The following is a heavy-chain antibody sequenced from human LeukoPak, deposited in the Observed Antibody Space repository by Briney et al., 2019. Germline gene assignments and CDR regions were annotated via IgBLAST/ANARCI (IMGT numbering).Heavy chain of an antibody. J-gene: IGHJ5*02. Sequence: SETLSLTCTVSGGSISSYYWSWIRQPPGKGLEWIGYIYYSGSTNYNPSLKSRVTISVDTSKNQFSLKLSSVTAADTAVYYCARVGGRYYYDSSGYPNWFDPWGQGTLVTVSS. V-gene: IGHV4-59*01. D-gene: IGHD3-22*01. CDR1: GGSISSYY. CDR2: IYYSGST. CDR3: ARVGGRYYYDSSGYPNWFDP.